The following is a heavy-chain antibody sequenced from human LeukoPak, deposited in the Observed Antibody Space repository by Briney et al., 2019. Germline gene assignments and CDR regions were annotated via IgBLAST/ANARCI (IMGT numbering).Heavy chain of an antibody. D-gene: IGHD3-3*01. V-gene: IGHV3-33*08. J-gene: IGHJ5*02. CDR3: ARSPIFNNWFDP. Sequence: PGGSLRLSCAASGFTFSSYSMNWVRQAPGKGLEWVAVIWYDGSNKYYADSVKGRFTISRDNSKNTLYLQMNSLRAEDTAVYYCARSPIFNNWFDPWGQGTLVTVSS. CDR1: GFTFSSYS. CDR2: IWYDGSNK.